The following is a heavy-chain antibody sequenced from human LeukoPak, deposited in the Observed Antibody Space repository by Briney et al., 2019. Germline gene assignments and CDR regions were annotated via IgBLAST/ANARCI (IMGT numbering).Heavy chain of an antibody. Sequence: SETLSLTCTVSGGSISSSSYYWGWIRQPPGKGLEWIGSIYYSGSTYYNPSLKRRVTISVDTSKNQFALKLSSVTAADTAVYYCARGFSYYDFWSGYYTGIWFDPWGQGTLVTVSS. CDR3: ARGFSYYDFWSGYYTGIWFDP. V-gene: IGHV4-39*06. D-gene: IGHD3-3*01. CDR2: IYYSGST. CDR1: GGSISSSSYY. J-gene: IGHJ5*02.